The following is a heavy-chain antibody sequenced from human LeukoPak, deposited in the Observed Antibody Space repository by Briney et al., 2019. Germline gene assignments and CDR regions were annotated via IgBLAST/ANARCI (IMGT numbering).Heavy chain of an antibody. CDR2: ISGSGGST. J-gene: IGHJ3*02. V-gene: IGHV3-23*01. Sequence: GGSLRLSCAASGFTFSSYAMSWVRQAPGKGLEWVSAISGSGGSTYYADSVKGRFTISRDNSKNTLHLQMNSLRAEDTAVYYCAKEGPYDFWSGPRGAFDIWAKGQWSPSLQ. D-gene: IGHD3-3*01. CDR1: GFTFSSYA. CDR3: AKEGPYDFWSGPRGAFDI.